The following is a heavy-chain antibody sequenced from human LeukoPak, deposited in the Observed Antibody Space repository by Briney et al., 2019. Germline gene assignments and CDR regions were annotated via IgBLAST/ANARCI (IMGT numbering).Heavy chain of an antibody. D-gene: IGHD1-26*01. Sequence: SETLSLTCTVSGGSISSYLWSWIRQPPGKGLEWIGYIYYSRSTNYNPSLKSRVTILVDTSKNQFSLKVSSVTAADTAVYYCARGQYSGSCFDNWGQGSLVTVSS. CDR3: ARGQYSGSCFDN. CDR1: GGSISSYL. CDR2: IYYSRST. V-gene: IGHV4-59*01. J-gene: IGHJ4*02.